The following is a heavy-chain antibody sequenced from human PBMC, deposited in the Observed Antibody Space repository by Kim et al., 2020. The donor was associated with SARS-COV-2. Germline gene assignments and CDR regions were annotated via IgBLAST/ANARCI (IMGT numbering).Heavy chain of an antibody. J-gene: IGHJ3*02. Sequence: GGSLRLSCAASGFTFSNYAMNWLRRAPGKALEWVSAITDSGSKSYYAGSMKGRFTISRDNFNNTLYLQMNSLSAEDAAVYYCAKVTRGVMVAFDIWGQGTVVTVSS. CDR1: GFTFSNYA. D-gene: IGHD3-10*01. CDR2: ITDSGSKS. V-gene: IGHV3-23*01. CDR3: AKVTRGVMVAFDI.